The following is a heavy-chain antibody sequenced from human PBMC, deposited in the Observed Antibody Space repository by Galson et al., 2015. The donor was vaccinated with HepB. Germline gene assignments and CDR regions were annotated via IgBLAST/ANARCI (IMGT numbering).Heavy chain of an antibody. CDR2: INHSGST. D-gene: IGHD4-17*01. Sequence: ETLSLTCAVYGGSSSGYYWSWIRQPPGKGLEWIGEINHSGSTNYNPSLKSRVTISVDTSKNQFSLKLSSVTAADTAVYYCARVRGLDDYSDHAVDYWGQGTLVTVSS. V-gene: IGHV4-34*01. CDR1: GGSSSGYY. CDR3: ARVRGLDDYSDHAVDY. J-gene: IGHJ4*02.